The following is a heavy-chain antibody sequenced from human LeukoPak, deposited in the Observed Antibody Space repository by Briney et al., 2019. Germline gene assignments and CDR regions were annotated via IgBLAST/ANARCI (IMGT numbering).Heavy chain of an antibody. V-gene: IGHV3-7*01. Sequence: GGSLRLSCAASGFTFSSYWMSWVRQAPGKGLEWVANIKQDGSEKYYVDSVKGRFTISRDNAKNSLYLQMNSLRAEDTAVYYCARSHNWKYFGNDYWGQGTLVTVSS. CDR2: IKQDGSEK. CDR3: ARSHNWKYFGNDY. D-gene: IGHD1-7*01. CDR1: GFTFSSYW. J-gene: IGHJ4*02.